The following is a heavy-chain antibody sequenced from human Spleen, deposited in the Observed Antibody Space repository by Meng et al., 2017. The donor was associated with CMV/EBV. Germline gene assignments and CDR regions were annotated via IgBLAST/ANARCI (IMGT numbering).Heavy chain of an antibody. CDR3: ALISSSWYYYYYGMDV. V-gene: IGHV1-8*03. J-gene: IGHJ6*02. CDR2: MNPNSGET. Sequence: YRFIRYDINWVRQATGQGLEWMGWMNPNSGETGYAQKFQGRLTITRNTSISTAYMELSSLRFEDTAVYYCALISSSWYYYYYGMDVWGQGTTVTVSS. D-gene: IGHD6-13*01. CDR1: YRFIRYD.